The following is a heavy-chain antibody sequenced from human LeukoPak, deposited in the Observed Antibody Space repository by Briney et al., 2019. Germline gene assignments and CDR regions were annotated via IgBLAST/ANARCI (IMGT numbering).Heavy chain of an antibody. D-gene: IGHD6-13*01. CDR1: GFTFSSYA. V-gene: IGHV4-59*01. Sequence: GSLRLSCAASGFTFSSYAMSWIRQPPGKGLEWIGYIYYSGSTNYNPSLKSRVTISVDTSKNQFSLKLSSVTAADTAVYYCARERLAAAGHFDYWGQGTLVTVSS. CDR3: ARERLAAAGHFDY. CDR2: IYYSGST. J-gene: IGHJ4*02.